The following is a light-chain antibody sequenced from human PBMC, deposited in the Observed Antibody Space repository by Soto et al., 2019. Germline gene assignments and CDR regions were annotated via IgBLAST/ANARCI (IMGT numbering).Light chain of an antibody. CDR3: QQYGDSRWT. Sequence: EIVMTQSPATLSLSPVERAALSCRASQSVNSNLAWYQQKAGQAPRLLIYGTSTRATGIPARFSGSGSGTDFTLTISSLQFEDFAVYYCQQYGDSRWTFGQGTKVDIK. CDR1: QSVNSN. J-gene: IGKJ1*01. V-gene: IGKV3-15*01. CDR2: GTS.